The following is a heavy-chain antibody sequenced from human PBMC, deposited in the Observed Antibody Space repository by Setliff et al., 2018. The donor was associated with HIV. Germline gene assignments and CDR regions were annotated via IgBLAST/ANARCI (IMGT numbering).Heavy chain of an antibody. CDR1: GYSIRSRYY. V-gene: IGHV4-38-2*01. Sequence: SETLSLTCAVSGYSIRSRYYWGWIRQSPGKGLEWIGNIYHTGSSYYNPSLNDRATISLDTSKNQFSLKLRSVTAADTAVYYCARHGYSSTWYKGGNWFDPWGQGILVTVSS. D-gene: IGHD6-13*01. CDR2: IYHTGSS. CDR3: ARHGYSSTWYKGGNWFDP. J-gene: IGHJ5*02.